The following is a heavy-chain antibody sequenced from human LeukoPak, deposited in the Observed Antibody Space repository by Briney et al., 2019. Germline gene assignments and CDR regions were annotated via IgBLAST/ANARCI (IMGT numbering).Heavy chain of an antibody. Sequence: SETLSLTCTVSGGSISSSSYYWGWIRQPPGKGLEWIGSIYYSGSTYYNPSLKSRVTISVDTSKNQFSLKLSSVTAADTAVYYCARDPPIVGASSYWGQGTLVTVSS. CDR2: IYYSGST. CDR1: GGSISSSSYY. V-gene: IGHV4-39*07. D-gene: IGHD1-26*01. CDR3: ARDPPIVGASSY. J-gene: IGHJ4*02.